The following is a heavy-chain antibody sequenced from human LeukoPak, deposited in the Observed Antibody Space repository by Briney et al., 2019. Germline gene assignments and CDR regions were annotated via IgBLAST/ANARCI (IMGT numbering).Heavy chain of an antibody. CDR1: GYTFTSYG. CDR3: ASTVGTIFEY. V-gene: IGHV1-18*01. J-gene: IGHJ4*02. Sequence: ASVKVSCKASGYTFTSYGISWVRQAPGQGLEWMGWISAYNGNTNYAQKLQGRVTMTRDTSISTAYMELSRLRSDDTAVYYCASTVGTIFEYWGQGTLVTVSS. D-gene: IGHD5-12*01. CDR2: ISAYNGNT.